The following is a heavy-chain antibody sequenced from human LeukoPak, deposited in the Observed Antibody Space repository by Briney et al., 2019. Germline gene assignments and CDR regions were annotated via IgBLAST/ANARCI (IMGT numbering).Heavy chain of an antibody. CDR1: GGSIGSSSYY. D-gene: IGHD3-22*01. J-gene: IGHJ4*02. V-gene: IGHV4-39*07. CDR2: IFYSGST. Sequence: SETLSLTCTVSGGSIGSSSYYWGWIRQPPGKGLEWIGSIFYSGSTYYNPSLKSRITISVDMSKNQFSLNLSSVTAADTAVYYCARQLWGDSSADYWGQGALVTVSS. CDR3: ARQLWGDSSADY.